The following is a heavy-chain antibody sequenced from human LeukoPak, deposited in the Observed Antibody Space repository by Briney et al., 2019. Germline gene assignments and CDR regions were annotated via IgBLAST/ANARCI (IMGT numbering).Heavy chain of an antibody. CDR3: ARGPYSYDSSGAFDI. CDR2: ISSSGST. V-gene: IGHV4-61*02. CDR1: GDSISSGDYY. J-gene: IGHJ3*02. Sequence: PSETLSLTCTVSGDSISSGDYYWRWIRQPAGKGLEWIGRISSSGSTNHNPSLKSRVTISVDTSKNQFSLKLSSVTAADTAVYFCARGPYSYDSSGAFDIWGQGTMVTVSS. D-gene: IGHD3-22*01.